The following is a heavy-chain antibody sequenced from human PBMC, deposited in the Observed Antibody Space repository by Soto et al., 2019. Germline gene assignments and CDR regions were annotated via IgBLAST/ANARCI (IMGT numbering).Heavy chain of an antibody. CDR2: IIPIFGTA. V-gene: IGHV1-69*01. CDR1: GGTFSSHA. J-gene: IGHJ5*02. D-gene: IGHD4-17*01. Sequence: QVQLVQSGAEVKKPGSSVKVSCKASGGTFSSHAISWVRQAPGQGLEWMGGIIPIFGTANYAQKFQGRVTITADESTSTAYMALSRLRSEDTAVYYCAREEQTTVTLGNWFDPWGQGTLVTVSS. CDR3: AREEQTTVTLGNWFDP.